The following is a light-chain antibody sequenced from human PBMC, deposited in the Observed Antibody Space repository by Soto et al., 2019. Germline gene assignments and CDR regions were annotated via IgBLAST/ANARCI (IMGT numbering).Light chain of an antibody. CDR2: GVS. CDR1: QSVSVN. CDR3: QEYNFLLFT. Sequence: TPSLSPVHVATLSCRASQSVSVNLAWYQQKPGQAPRLLIYGVSTRATGIPARFSGSESGTEFTLTISSLQSEDFAVYYCQEYNFLLFTFCPVGKVDI. J-gene: IGKJ3*01. V-gene: IGKV3-15*01.